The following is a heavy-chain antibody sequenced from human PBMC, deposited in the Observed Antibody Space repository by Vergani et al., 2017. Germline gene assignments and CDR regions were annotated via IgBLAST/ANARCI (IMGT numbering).Heavy chain of an antibody. Sequence: EVQLVESGGGLVQPGGSLRLSCAASGFTFSSYWMSWVRQAPGTGLEWVANIKQDGSEKYYVDSVKGRFTISRDNAKNSLYLQMNSLSAEDTAVYYCARSQWYYDILTGYYRGGYFDYWGQGTLVTVSS. CDR2: IKQDGSEK. CDR3: ARSQWYYDILTGYYRGGYFDY. CDR1: GFTFSSYW. D-gene: IGHD3-9*01. J-gene: IGHJ4*02. V-gene: IGHV3-7*01.